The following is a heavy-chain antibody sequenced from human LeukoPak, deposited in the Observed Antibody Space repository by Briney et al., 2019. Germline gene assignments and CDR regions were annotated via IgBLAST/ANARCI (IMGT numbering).Heavy chain of an antibody. Sequence: ASVKVSCKVSGYTLTELSMHWVRQAPGKGLEWMGGFDPEDGETIYAQKFQGRVTMTEDTSTDTAYMELSSLRSEDTAVYYCARSKPGIAVAGSKNPPVGYWGQGTLVTVSS. CDR1: GYTLTELS. J-gene: IGHJ4*02. CDR3: ARSKPGIAVAGSKNPPVGY. V-gene: IGHV1-24*01. CDR2: FDPEDGET. D-gene: IGHD6-19*01.